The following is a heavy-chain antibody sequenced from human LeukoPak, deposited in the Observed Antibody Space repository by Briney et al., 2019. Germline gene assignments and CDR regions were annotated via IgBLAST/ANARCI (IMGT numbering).Heavy chain of an antibody. CDR1: GFTFSSYG. D-gene: IGHD2-2*01. CDR3: AKDRSSTLWYFDY. Sequence: GGSLRLSCAASGFTFSSYGMHWVRQAPGKGLEWVAFIRYDRSNKYYADSVQGRFTISRDNSKNTLSLQMNSLRAEDTAIYYCAKDRSSTLWYFDYWGQGAQVTVSS. J-gene: IGHJ4*02. CDR2: IRYDRSNK. V-gene: IGHV3-30*02.